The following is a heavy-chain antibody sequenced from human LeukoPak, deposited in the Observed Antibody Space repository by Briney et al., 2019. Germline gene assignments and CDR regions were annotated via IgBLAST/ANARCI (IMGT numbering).Heavy chain of an antibody. D-gene: IGHD2-2*01. V-gene: IGHV3-15*01. CDR1: GFTFSNAW. Sequence: GGSLRLSCAASGFTFSNAWMSWVRQAPGKGLEWVGRIKSKTDGGTTDYAAPVKGRFNISRDDSKNTLYLQMNSLKTEDTAVYYCTTGLYCSSTSCRSPADYWGQGTLVTVSS. CDR2: IKSKTDGGTT. CDR3: TTGLYCSSTSCRSPADY. J-gene: IGHJ4*02.